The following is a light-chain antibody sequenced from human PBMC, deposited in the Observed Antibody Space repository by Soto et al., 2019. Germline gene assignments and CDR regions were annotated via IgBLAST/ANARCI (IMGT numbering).Light chain of an antibody. CDR3: QQYNNYPWT. J-gene: IGKJ1*01. V-gene: IGKV1-5*03. Sequence: DIQMTQSPSTLSASVGDRVTITCRASQSLSSWLAWYQQKPGKAPKLLIYKASSLQSGVPSRFSGSGSETEFTLTISSLQPDDFATYYCQQYNNYPWTFGQGTKVAIK. CDR1: QSLSSW. CDR2: KAS.